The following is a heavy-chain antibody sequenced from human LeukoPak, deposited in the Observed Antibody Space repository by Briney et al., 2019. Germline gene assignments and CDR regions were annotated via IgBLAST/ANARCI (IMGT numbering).Heavy chain of an antibody. CDR1: GFTFSSYA. CDR2: ISGSGGST. CDR3: AKDLDYYGSGSLTPDY. Sequence: GGSLRLSCAASGFTFSSYAMSWVRQAPGKGLEWVSAISGSGGSTYYAASVKGRFTISRDNSKNTLYLQMNSLRAEDTAVYYCAKDLDYYGSGSLTPDYWGQGTPVTVSS. D-gene: IGHD3-10*01. V-gene: IGHV3-23*01. J-gene: IGHJ4*02.